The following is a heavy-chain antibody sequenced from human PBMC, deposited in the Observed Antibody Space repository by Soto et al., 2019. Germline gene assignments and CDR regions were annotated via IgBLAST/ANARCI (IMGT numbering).Heavy chain of an antibody. V-gene: IGHV3-30-3*01. J-gene: IGHJ4*02. D-gene: IGHD2-21*02. CDR1: GFTFSSYA. CDR3: ARDTRAYCGGDCYSEFDY. Sequence: QVQLVESGGGVVQPGRSLRLSCAASGFTFSSYAMHWVRQAPGKGLEWVAVISYDGSNKYYADSVKGRFTISRDNSKNTLCLQMNGLRAEDTAVYYCARDTRAYCGGDCYSEFDYWGQGTLVTVSS. CDR2: ISYDGSNK.